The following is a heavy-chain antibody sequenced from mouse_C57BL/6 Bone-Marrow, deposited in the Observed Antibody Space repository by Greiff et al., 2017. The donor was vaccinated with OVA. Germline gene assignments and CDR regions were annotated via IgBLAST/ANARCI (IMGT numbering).Heavy chain of an antibody. Sequence: EVKLVESGPELVKPGASVKISCKASGYSFTGYYMNWVKQSPEKSLEWIGEINPSTGGTTYNQKFKAKATLTVDKSSSTAYMQLKSLTSEDSAVYYCARDDYDREAMDYWGQGTSVTVSS. CDR1: GYSFTGYY. V-gene: IGHV1-42*01. CDR3: ARDDYDREAMDY. J-gene: IGHJ4*01. CDR2: INPSTGGT. D-gene: IGHD2-4*01.